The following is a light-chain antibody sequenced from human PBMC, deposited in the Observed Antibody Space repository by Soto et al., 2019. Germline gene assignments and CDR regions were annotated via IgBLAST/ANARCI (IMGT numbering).Light chain of an antibody. CDR2: DVS. CDR1: SSDVGSYNY. J-gene: IGLJ1*01. Sequence: QSVLTQPASVSGSPGQSITISCTGTSSDVGSYNYVSWYQHHPGKVPKLMIYDVSSRPSGVSNRFSGSKSGNTASLTISGLQTEDEADYSCSSYTTSETRVFGTGTKVTVL. V-gene: IGLV2-14*03. CDR3: SSYTTSETRV.